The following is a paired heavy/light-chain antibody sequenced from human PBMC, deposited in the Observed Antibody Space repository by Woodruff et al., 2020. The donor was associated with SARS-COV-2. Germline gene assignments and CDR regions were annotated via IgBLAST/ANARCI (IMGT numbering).Heavy chain of an antibody. CDR1: GYSISSGYY. CDR3: AKAPGPPYYYYYYMDV. D-gene: IGHD7-27*01. CDR2: IYHSGST. Sequence: QVQLQESGPGLVKPSETLSLTCTVSGYSISSGYYWGWIRQPPGKGLEWIGSIYHSGSTYYNPSLKSRVTISVDTSKNQFSLKLSSVTAADTAVYYCAKAPGPPYYYYYYMDVWGKGTTVTVSS. V-gene: IGHV4-38-2*02. J-gene: IGHJ6*03.
Light chain of an antibody. CDR3: QQYGFRGT. V-gene: IGKV3-20*01. J-gene: IGKJ2*01. Sequence: EIVLTQSPGTLSLSPGERATLSCRASQSVSSSYLAWYQQKPGQAPRLLIYGASSRATGIPDRFSGSGSGTDFTLTISRLEPEDFAVYYCQQYGFRGTFGQGTKLEIK. CDR1: QSVSSSY. CDR2: GAS.